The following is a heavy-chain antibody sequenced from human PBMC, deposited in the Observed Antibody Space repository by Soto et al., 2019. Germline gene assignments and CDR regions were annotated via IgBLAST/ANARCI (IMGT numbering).Heavy chain of an antibody. D-gene: IGHD3-22*01. V-gene: IGHV3-21*01. Sequence: EEQLVESGGGLVEPGGSLRLSCAASGITFSNYYMNWIRQAPGKGLEWVSSISSSGSHKFYADFVQGRFTISRDNARNSLYLQMNSLRAEDTAIYYCVGTYDSLDYWGQGTRVTVSS. J-gene: IGHJ4*02. CDR1: GITFSNYY. CDR3: VGTYDSLDY. CDR2: ISSSGSHK.